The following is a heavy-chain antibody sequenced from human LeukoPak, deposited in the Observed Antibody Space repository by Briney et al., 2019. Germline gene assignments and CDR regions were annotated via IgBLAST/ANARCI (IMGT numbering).Heavy chain of an antibody. V-gene: IGHV1-18*01. J-gene: IGHJ4*02. CDR2: ISAYNGNT. CDR3: ARDLSLKRGYSYGNDY. D-gene: IGHD5-18*01. Sequence: ASVKVSCKASGYTFTSYGISWVRQAPGQGLEWMGWISAYNGNTNYAQKLQGRVTMTTDTSTSTAYMELRSLRSDDTAVCYCARDLSLKRGYSYGNDYWGQGTLVTVSS. CDR1: GYTFTSYG.